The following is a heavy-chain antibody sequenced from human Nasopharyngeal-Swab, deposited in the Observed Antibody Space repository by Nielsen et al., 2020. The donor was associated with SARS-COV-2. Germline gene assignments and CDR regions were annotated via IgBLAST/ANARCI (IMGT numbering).Heavy chain of an antibody. CDR3: AREGGAPGFDY. J-gene: IGHJ4*02. D-gene: IGHD3-16*01. CDR1: GGSISSYY. V-gene: IGHV4-59*01. Sequence: SETLSLTCTVSGGSISSYYWSWIRQPPGKGLEWIGYIYYSGSTNYNPSLKSRVTISVDTSKNQFSLKLSSVTAADTAVYYCAREGGAPGFDYWGQGTLVTVSS. CDR2: IYYSGST.